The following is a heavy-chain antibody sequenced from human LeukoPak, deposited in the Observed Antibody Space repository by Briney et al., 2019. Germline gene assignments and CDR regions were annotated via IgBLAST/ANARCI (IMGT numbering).Heavy chain of an antibody. V-gene: IGHV3-48*04. CDR2: ISSSGSTI. J-gene: IGHJ6*04. Sequence: GGSLRLSCAASGFTFSSFGMHWVRQAPGKGLEWVSYISSSGSTIYYADSVKGRFTISRDNAKNSLYLQMDSLRAEDTAVYYCAELGITMIGGVWGKGTTVTISS. CDR3: AELGITMIGGV. D-gene: IGHD3-10*02. CDR1: GFTFSSFG.